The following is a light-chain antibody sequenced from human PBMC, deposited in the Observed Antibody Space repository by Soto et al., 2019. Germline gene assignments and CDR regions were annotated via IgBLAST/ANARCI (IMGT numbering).Light chain of an antibody. Sequence: DFQMTQSPSTLSASVGDRVTITCRASQNINNWVAWYQQKPGKAPKFLIYDASTLQRGVPSRFSGSGFGTEFTLTISSLQPEDFATYYCQQLNSYPLTFGGGTKVEIK. CDR2: DAS. CDR3: QQLNSYPLT. J-gene: IGKJ4*01. CDR1: QNINNW. V-gene: IGKV1-5*01.